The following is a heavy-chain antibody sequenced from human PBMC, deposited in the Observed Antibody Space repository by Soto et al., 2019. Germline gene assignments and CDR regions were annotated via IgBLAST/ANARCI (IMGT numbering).Heavy chain of an antibody. CDR1: GFTFSSYG. CDR2: ISYDGSNK. V-gene: IGHV3-30*18. CDR3: AKPAYCSGGSFSWAFDY. Sequence: QVQLVESGGGVVQPGRSLRLSCAASGFTFSSYGMHWVRQAPGKGLEWVAVISYDGSNKYYADSVKGRFTISRDNSKNTVYLQMNSRRAEDTAVYYCAKPAYCSGGSFSWAFDYWGQGTLVTVSS. J-gene: IGHJ4*02. D-gene: IGHD2-15*01.